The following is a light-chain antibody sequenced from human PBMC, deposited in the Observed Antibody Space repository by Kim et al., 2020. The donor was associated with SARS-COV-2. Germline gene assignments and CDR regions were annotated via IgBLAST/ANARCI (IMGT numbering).Light chain of an antibody. CDR1: SSNIGSNT. J-gene: IGLJ1*01. CDR3: AAWDDSLNGLV. Sequence: GQRGTISCSGSSSNIGSNTVNWYQQLPGTAPKLLIYSDNQWPSGVPDRFSGSKSGTSASLAISGLQSVDEADYYCAAWDDSLNGLVFGTGTKVTVL. V-gene: IGLV1-44*01. CDR2: SDN.